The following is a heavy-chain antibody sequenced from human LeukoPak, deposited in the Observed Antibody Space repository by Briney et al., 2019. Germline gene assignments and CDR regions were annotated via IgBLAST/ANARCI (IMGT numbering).Heavy chain of an antibody. Sequence: GGSLRLSCAASGFTFSSYWMSWVRQAPGQGLEWVANIKQDGSEKYYVDSVKGRFTISRDNAENSLYLQMNSLRAEDTAVYYCARSPGPRYFDYWGQGALVTVSS. V-gene: IGHV3-7*01. CDR3: ARSPGPRYFDY. CDR2: IKQDGSEK. CDR1: GFTFSSYW. J-gene: IGHJ4*02.